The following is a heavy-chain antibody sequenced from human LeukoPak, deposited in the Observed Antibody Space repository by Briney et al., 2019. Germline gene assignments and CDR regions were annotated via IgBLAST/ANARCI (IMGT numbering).Heavy chain of an antibody. CDR2: ISSSGSTI. CDR1: GFTFSDYY. Sequence: GGSLRLSCAASGFTFSDYYMSWIRQAPGKGPEWVSYISSSGSTIYYADSVKGRFTISRDNVKNSLYLQMNSLRAEDTAVYYCARDRIAAAGTSWTGYFQHWGQGTLVTVSS. V-gene: IGHV3-11*01. CDR3: ARDRIAAAGTSWTGYFQH. J-gene: IGHJ1*01. D-gene: IGHD6-13*01.